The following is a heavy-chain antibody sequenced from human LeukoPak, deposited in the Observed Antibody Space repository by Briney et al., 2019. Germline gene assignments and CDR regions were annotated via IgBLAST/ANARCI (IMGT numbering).Heavy chain of an antibody. J-gene: IGHJ5*02. V-gene: IGHV4-30-2*01. CDR1: GGSISSGGYS. Sequence: SETLSLTCAVSGGSISSGGYSWSWIRQPPGKGLEWIGYIYHSGSTYYNPSLKSRVTISVDRSKNQFSLKLRSVTAADTAVYYCARGSGANWFDPGGQGTLVTVSS. D-gene: IGHD2-15*01. CDR2: IYHSGST. CDR3: ARGSGANWFDP.